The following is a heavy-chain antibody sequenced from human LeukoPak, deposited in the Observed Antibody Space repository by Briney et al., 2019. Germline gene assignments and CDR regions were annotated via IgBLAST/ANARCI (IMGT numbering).Heavy chain of an antibody. Sequence: PGGSLRLSCAASGFTFSSYWMSWVRQAPGKGLEWVANIKQDGSEKYYVDSVKGRFTISRDNAKNSLYLQMNSLRAEDTAVYYCAREVSRDGYNYYFDYWGQGTLVTVSS. CDR1: GFTFSSYW. D-gene: IGHD5-24*01. CDR2: IKQDGSEK. V-gene: IGHV3-7*01. J-gene: IGHJ4*02. CDR3: AREVSRDGYNYYFDY.